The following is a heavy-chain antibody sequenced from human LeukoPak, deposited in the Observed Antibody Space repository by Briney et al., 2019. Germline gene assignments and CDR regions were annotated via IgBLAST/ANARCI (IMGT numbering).Heavy chain of an antibody. CDR3: ARDGRSGRYNANSWFGG. Sequence: ASVTVSFTASGYTFTIYGISWVRQAPGQGREWVGWISAYNDDTKYAQKLHGRVTMNTATSTSTAYMELRSLRSDDTAVYYCARDGRSGRYNANSWFGGWGEGSLVTVSS. V-gene: IGHV1-18*01. J-gene: IGHJ5*02. D-gene: IGHD3-3*01. CDR1: GYTFTIYG. CDR2: ISAYNDDT.